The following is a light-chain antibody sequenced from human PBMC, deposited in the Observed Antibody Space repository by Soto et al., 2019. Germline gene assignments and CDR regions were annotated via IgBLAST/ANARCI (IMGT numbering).Light chain of an antibody. CDR2: DAY. CDR1: HDIGNS. Sequence: IQMTQSPPSLSASVGDRVTITCQASHDIGNSLNWYQDKPGQVPKLVIYDAYNLETGVPSTFSGGGNRTHFTFPISSLWPENIGTYYCQKSDHLPLFGPGTKVDIK. J-gene: IGKJ3*01. CDR3: QKSDHLPL. V-gene: IGKV1-33*01.